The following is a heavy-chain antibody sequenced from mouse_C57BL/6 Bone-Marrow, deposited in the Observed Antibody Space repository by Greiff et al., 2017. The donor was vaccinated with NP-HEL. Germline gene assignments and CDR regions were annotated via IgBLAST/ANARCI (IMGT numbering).Heavy chain of an antibody. CDR1: GYAFSSSW. CDR2: IYPGDGDT. Sequence: QVQLQQSGPELVKPGASVKISCKASGYAFSSSWMNWVKQRPGKGLEWIGRIYPGDGDTNYNGKFKGKATLTADKSSSTAYMQLSSLTSEDSAVYFCARGGGYYYGSSYWCFDVWGTGTTVTVSS. CDR3: ARGGGYYYGSSYWCFDV. J-gene: IGHJ1*03. D-gene: IGHD1-1*01. V-gene: IGHV1-82*01.